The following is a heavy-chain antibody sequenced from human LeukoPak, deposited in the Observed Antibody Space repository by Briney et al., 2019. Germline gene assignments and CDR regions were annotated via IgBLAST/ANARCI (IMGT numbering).Heavy chain of an antibody. J-gene: IGHJ3*02. V-gene: IGHV5-51*01. Sequence: GESLKISCKGSGYILTSYRINWVRQMPGKGLEWMGVIYLSDFETRNSPSCQGQVTMSADKSITTAYLQWTSLKASDTAMYYCAIRGVGKYAFEIWGQGTMVTVSS. CDR3: AIRGVGKYAFEI. D-gene: IGHD3-16*01. CDR2: IYLSDFET. CDR1: GYILTSYR.